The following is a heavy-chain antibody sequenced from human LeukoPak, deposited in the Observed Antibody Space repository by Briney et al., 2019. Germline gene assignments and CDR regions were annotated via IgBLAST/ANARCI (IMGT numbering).Heavy chain of an antibody. CDR1: GCTISSYH. CDR3: ARGTSTVVTPNYYYYYCMDV. V-gene: IGHV4-4*09. D-gene: IGHD4-23*01. CDR2: IHTSGGD. Sequence: PSETLSLTCTVSGCTISSYHWSWIRQPPGKGLEWIGNIHTSGGDNYRTALKSRVSISADTSRKQLSLTLSSVTAADTAVYYCARGTSTVVTPNYYYYYCMDVWGKGATVTVSS. J-gene: IGHJ6*03.